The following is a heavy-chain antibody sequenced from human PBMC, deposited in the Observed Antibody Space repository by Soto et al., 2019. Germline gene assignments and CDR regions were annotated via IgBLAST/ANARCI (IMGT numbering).Heavy chain of an antibody. J-gene: IGHJ6*02. V-gene: IGHV1-2*02. CDR3: AKGGAIVAAGTRVYLYNAMDV. CDR1: GYTFTGYY. CDR2: INPNSGDT. D-gene: IGHD1-26*01. Sequence: ASVKVSCKASGYTFTGYYVHWVRQATGQGLEWMGWINPNSGDTYLAQRFQGRVTMNRDTSIGTAYMELRGLTSDDTAEYYCAKGGAIVAAGTRVYLYNAMDVWGHGTTVTAP.